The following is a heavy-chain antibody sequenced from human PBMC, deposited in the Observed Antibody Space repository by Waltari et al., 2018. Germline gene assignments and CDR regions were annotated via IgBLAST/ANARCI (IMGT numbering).Heavy chain of an antibody. CDR2: INPNSGGT. CDR3: ARVASIAAAGTGWFDP. J-gene: IGHJ5*02. V-gene: IGHV1-2*04. D-gene: IGHD6-13*01. Sequence: QVQLVQSGAEVKKPGASVKVSCKASGYTFTGYYMHWVRQAPGQGLEWMGGINPNSGGTNYAQKFQGWVTMTRDTSISTAYMELSRLRSDDTAVYYCARVASIAAAGTGWFDPWGQGTLVTVSS. CDR1: GYTFTGYY.